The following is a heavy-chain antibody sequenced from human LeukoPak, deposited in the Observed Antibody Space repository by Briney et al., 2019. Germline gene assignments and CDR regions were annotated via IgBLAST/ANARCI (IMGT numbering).Heavy chain of an antibody. J-gene: IGHJ4*02. Sequence: SETLSLTCTVSGGSISSYYWSWIRQPAGKGLEWIGRIYTSGSTNYNPSLKSRVTMSVDTSKNQFSLKLSSVTAADTAVYYCAREPEYYYDSSGYYFDYWGQGTLVTVSS. CDR3: AREPEYYYDSSGYYFDY. D-gene: IGHD3-22*01. CDR2: IYTSGST. CDR1: GGSISSYY. V-gene: IGHV4-4*07.